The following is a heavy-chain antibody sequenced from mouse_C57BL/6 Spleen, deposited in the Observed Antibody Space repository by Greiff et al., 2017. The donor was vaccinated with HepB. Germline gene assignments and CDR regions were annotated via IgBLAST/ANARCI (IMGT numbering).Heavy chain of an antibody. J-gene: IGHJ4*01. CDR2: IWGVGST. Sequence: QVQLQQSGPGLVAPSQSLSITCTVSGFSLTSYGVDWVRQSPGKGLEWLGVIWGVGSTNYNSALKSRLSISKDNSKSQVFLKMNSLQTDDTAMYYCARSYDSSLYAMDYWGQGTSVTVSS. V-gene: IGHV2-6*01. D-gene: IGHD1-1*01. CDR1: GFSLTSYG. CDR3: ARSYDSSLYAMDY.